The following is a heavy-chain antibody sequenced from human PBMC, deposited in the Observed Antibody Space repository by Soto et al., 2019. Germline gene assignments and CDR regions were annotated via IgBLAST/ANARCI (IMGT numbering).Heavy chain of an antibody. J-gene: IGHJ4*02. CDR3: ARGSSNYDY. V-gene: IGHV4-34*01. D-gene: IGHD4-4*01. CDR2: INHSGST. Sequence: SETLSLTCAVYGGSFSGYYWSWIRQPPGKGLEWIGEINHSGSTNYNPSLKSRVTISVDTSKNQFSLKLSSVTAADTAVYYCARGSSNYDYWGQGTLVTVSS. CDR1: GGSFSGYY.